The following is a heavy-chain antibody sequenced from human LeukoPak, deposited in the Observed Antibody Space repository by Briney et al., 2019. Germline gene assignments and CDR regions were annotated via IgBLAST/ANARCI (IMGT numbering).Heavy chain of an antibody. D-gene: IGHD6-13*01. Sequence: PGRSLRLSCAASGFTFDDYAMHWVRQAPGKGLEWVSGISWNSGSIGYADSVKGRFTISRDNAKNSLYLQMNSLRAEDTALYYCAKGDSSSWYNRFDPWGQGTLVTVSS. V-gene: IGHV3-9*01. CDR2: ISWNSGSI. CDR1: GFTFDDYA. J-gene: IGHJ5*02. CDR3: AKGDSSSWYNRFDP.